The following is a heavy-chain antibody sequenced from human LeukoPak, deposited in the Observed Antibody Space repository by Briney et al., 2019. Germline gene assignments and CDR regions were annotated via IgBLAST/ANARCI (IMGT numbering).Heavy chain of an antibody. Sequence: SETLSLTCTVSGGSISSSSYYWGWIRQPPGKGLEWIGSIYYSGSTYYNPSLKSRVTISVDTSKNQFSLKLSSVTAADTAMYYCAGGSRSSGYWGQGTLVTVSS. CDR1: GGSISSSSYY. CDR2: IYYSGST. D-gene: IGHD3-16*01. J-gene: IGHJ4*02. V-gene: IGHV4-39*01. CDR3: AGGSRSSGY.